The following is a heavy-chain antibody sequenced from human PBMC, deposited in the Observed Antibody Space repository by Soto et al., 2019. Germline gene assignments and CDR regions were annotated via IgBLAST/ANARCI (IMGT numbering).Heavy chain of an antibody. Sequence: QVQLVQSGAEVKKPGSSVKVSCKASGGTFSSYAISWVRQAPGQGLEWMGGIIPIFGTANYAQKLQGRVPITADKSTSTAYMELGSLRSEGTAVCYCATLGGTAMVKIDYWGQGTLVTVSS. V-gene: IGHV1-69*06. CDR3: ATLGGTAMVKIDY. CDR2: IIPIFGTA. D-gene: IGHD5-18*01. J-gene: IGHJ4*02. CDR1: GGTFSSYA.